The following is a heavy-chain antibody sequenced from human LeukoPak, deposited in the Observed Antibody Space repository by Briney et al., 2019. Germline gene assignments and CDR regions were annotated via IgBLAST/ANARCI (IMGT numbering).Heavy chain of an antibody. CDR1: GGSISSSSYY. Sequence: PSETLSLTCTVSGGSISSSSYYWGWIRQPPGKGLEWIGSLYYSGSTYYNPSLKSRVTISVDTSKNQFSLKLSSVTAADTAVYYCARQNHANWFDPWGQGTLVTVSS. J-gene: IGHJ5*02. V-gene: IGHV4-39*01. D-gene: IGHD1-14*01. CDR2: LYYSGST. CDR3: ARQNHANWFDP.